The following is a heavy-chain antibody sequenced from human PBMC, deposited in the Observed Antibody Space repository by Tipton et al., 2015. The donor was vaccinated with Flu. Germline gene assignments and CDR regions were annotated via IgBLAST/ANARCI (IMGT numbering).Heavy chain of an antibody. J-gene: IGHJ4*02. CDR1: GGSFSGYY. Sequence: LRLSCAVYGGSFSGYYCSWIRQPPGKGLEWIGEINHSGSTNYNPSLKSRVTISVDTSKNQLSLKLSSVTAADTAVYYCAPEITPWAWEYWGQGTLVTVSS. V-gene: IGHV4-34*01. D-gene: IGHD1-26*01. CDR2: INHSGST. CDR3: APEITPWAWEY.